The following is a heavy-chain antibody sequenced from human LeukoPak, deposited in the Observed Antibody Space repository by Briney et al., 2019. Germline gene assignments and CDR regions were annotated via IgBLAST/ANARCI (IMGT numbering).Heavy chain of an antibody. CDR2: FDPEDGET. D-gene: IGHD3-16*01. CDR1: GYTLTELS. J-gene: IGHJ4*02. Sequence: GASVKVSCKVSGYTLTELSMHWVRQAPGKGLEWMGGFDPEDGETIYAQKFQGRVTMTEDTSTDTAYMELSSLRSEDTAVYYCATRRLGELTHDHPIAYWGQGTLVTVSS. CDR3: ATRRLGELTHDHPIAY. V-gene: IGHV1-24*01.